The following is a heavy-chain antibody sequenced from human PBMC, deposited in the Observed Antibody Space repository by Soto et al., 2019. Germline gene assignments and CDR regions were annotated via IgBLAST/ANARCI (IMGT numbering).Heavy chain of an antibody. CDR2: IKSKTDGGTR. CDR3: TRGSYQGNYYYYGMDV. V-gene: IGHV3-15*01. D-gene: IGHD1-26*01. J-gene: IGHJ6*02. Sequence: EVQLVASGGGLVKPGGSLRLSCAASGFTFSNAWMSWVRQVPGKGLEWVGRIKSKTDGGTRDYAAPVKGRFTISREDSKKTLYLQMNSLKAEDTGVYYCTRGSYQGNYYYYGMDVWGQGTTVTVSS. CDR1: GFTFSNAW.